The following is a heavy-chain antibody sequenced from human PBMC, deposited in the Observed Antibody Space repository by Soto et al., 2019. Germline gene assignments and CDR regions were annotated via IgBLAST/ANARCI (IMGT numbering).Heavy chain of an antibody. CDR1: GGTFSSYA. Sequence: SVKVSCKASGGTFSSYAISWVRQAPGQGLEWMGGIIPIFGKANYAQKFQGRVTMTRNTSISTAYMELSSLRSEDTAVYYCATEYSSSSVDPWGQGTLVTVSS. CDR2: IIPIFGKA. D-gene: IGHD6-6*01. J-gene: IGHJ5*02. CDR3: ATEYSSSSVDP. V-gene: IGHV1-69*05.